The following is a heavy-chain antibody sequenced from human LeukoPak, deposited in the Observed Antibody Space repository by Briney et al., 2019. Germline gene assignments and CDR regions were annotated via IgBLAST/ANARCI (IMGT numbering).Heavy chain of an antibody. CDR1: GGSIRSYY. CDR2: IYYSGST. CDR3: ASGSYYFDY. J-gene: IGHJ4*02. Sequence: SDTLSLTCTVSGGSIRSYYWSWIRKPPGKGLEWIGYIYYSGSTKYNPSLKSRATISVDTSKNQFSLKLNSVTAADTAVYYCASGSYYFDYWGQGTLVTVSS. V-gene: IGHV4-59*08. D-gene: IGHD1-26*01.